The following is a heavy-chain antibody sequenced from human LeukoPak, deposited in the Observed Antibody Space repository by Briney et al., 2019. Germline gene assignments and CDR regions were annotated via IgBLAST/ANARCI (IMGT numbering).Heavy chain of an antibody. V-gene: IGHV4-61*08. Sequence: PSETLSLTCSVSGGSISIGGYYWSWIRQPPGKGLEWIGYIYYSGSTNYNPSLKSRVTISVDTSKNQFSLKLSSVTAADTAVYYCARDPYDFWSGYLAGMDVWGQGTTVTVSS. CDR1: GGSISIGGYY. D-gene: IGHD3-3*01. CDR2: IYYSGST. CDR3: ARDPYDFWSGYLAGMDV. J-gene: IGHJ6*02.